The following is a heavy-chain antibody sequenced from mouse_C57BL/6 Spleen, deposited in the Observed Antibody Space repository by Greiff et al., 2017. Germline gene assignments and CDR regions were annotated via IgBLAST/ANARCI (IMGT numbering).Heavy chain of an antibody. CDR1: GYTFTSYW. J-gene: IGHJ2*01. V-gene: IGHV1-50*01. CDR2: IDPSDSNT. Sequence: QVQLQQPGAELVKPGASVKLSCKASGYTFTSYWMQWVKQRPGQGLEWIGEIDPSDSNTNYNQKFKGKATLTVDTSSSTAYMQLSSLTSEDSAVYYCARRRDYWGQGTTRTVSS. CDR3: ARRRDY.